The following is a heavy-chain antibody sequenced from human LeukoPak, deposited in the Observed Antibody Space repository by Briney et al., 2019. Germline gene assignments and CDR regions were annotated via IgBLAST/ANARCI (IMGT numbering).Heavy chain of an antibody. CDR1: GGSISSYY. J-gene: IGHJ4*02. Sequence: KPSETLSLTCTVSGGSISSYYWSWIRQPPGKGLEWIGSIYHSGSTNYNPSLKSRVTISVDTSKNQFSLKLSSVTAADTAVYYCARVGSDYYGSGSYGSMDYWGQGTLVTVSS. V-gene: IGHV4-59*08. CDR2: IYHSGST. CDR3: ARVGSDYYGSGSYGSMDY. D-gene: IGHD3-10*01.